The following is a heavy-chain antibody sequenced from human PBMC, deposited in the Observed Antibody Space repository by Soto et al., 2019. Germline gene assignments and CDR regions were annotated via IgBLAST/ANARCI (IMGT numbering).Heavy chain of an antibody. CDR3: ARGRTGTTSYFDY. J-gene: IGHJ4*02. D-gene: IGHD1-1*01. V-gene: IGHV1-2*02. Sequence: ASVKVSCKASGYTFTGYYLHWVRQAPGQGLEWMGWINPNSGGTNYAQKFQGRVTMTRDMSISTAYMELSRLRSDDTAVYYCARGRTGTTSYFDYWGQGNLVTV. CDR2: INPNSGGT. CDR1: GYTFTGYY.